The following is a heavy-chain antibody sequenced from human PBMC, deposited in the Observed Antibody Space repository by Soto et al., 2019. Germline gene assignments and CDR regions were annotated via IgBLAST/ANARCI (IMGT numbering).Heavy chain of an antibody. V-gene: IGHV1-18*01. CDR1: GYTFTSYG. Sequence: GASVKVSCKASGYTFTSYGISWVRQAPGQGLEWMGWISAYNGNTNYAQKLQGRGTMTTDTSTSTAYMELRRLISDDTAVYYCARDRGVGAIHYYYGMDVWGQGTTVTVS. J-gene: IGHJ6*02. CDR3: ARDRGVGAIHYYYGMDV. CDR2: ISAYNGNT. D-gene: IGHD1-26*01.